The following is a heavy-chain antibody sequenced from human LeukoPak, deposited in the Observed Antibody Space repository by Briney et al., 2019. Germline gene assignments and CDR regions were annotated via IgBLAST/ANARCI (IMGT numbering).Heavy chain of an antibody. CDR2: IYYSGST. V-gene: IGHV4-59*08. D-gene: IGHD1-26*01. CDR3: ARRSYGIDNAFDI. CDR1: GGSISSYY. Sequence: SETLSLTCTVSGGSISSYYWSWIRQPPGKGLVWIGYIYYSGSTNYNPSLKSRVTISVDTSKNQFSMKLSSVTAADTAVYYCARRSYGIDNAFDIWGQGTMVTVSS. J-gene: IGHJ3*02.